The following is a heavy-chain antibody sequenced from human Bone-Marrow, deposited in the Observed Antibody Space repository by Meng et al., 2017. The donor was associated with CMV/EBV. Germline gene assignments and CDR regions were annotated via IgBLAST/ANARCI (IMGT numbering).Heavy chain of an antibody. CDR2: ISGSGGST. V-gene: IGHV3-23*01. D-gene: IGHD6-13*01. CDR1: GFTFSSYA. Sequence: GESLKISCAASGFTFSSYAMSWVRQAPGKGLEWVSAISGSGGSTYYADSVKGRFTISRDNSKNTLYLQMNSLRAEDTAVYYCARREGDSSGMDVWGQGNTVTVSS. CDR3: ARREGDSSGMDV. J-gene: IGHJ6*02.